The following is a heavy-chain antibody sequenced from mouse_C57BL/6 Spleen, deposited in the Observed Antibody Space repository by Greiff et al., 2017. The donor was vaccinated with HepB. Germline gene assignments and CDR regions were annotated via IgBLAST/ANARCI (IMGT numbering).Heavy chain of an antibody. CDR2: FHPYNDDT. CDR1: GYTFTTYP. D-gene: IGHD1-1*01. Sequence: VKLVESGAELVKPGASVKMSCKASGYTFTTYPIEWMKQNHGKSLEWIGNFHPYNDDTKYNEKFKGKATLTVEKSSSTVYLELSRLTSDDSAVYYCARSYGSSYGYFDVWGTGTTVTVSS. J-gene: IGHJ1*03. CDR3: ARSYGSSYGYFDV. V-gene: IGHV1-47*01.